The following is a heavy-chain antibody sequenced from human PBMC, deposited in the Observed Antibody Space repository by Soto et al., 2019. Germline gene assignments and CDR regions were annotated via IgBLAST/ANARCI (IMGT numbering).Heavy chain of an antibody. Sequence: ASVKVSCKASGYTFDSYYIHWVRQAPGQRLEWMGLINPDGGGTSYAQNLRGRVTMTRDTSTSTVYMELSSLRSEDTAMYYCARDPYCGGDCYHFDFWGQGPLVTVS. CDR2: INPDGGGT. CDR1: GYTFDSYY. D-gene: IGHD2-21*02. CDR3: ARDPYCGGDCYHFDF. J-gene: IGHJ4*02. V-gene: IGHV1-46*02.